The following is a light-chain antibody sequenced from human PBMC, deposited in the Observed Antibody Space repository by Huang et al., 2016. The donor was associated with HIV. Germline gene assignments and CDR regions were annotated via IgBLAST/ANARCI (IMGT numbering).Light chain of an antibody. CDR1: QSVNSN. V-gene: IGKV3-15*01. Sequence: EIVMTQSPATVSVSPGERATLSCRAGQSVNSNLAWYQQKRGQSPRLLIYGATSRATGIPVRFSGSGSGKEFTLTISSLQSEDFAVYYCQQYNNWPRTFGQGTKVDIK. J-gene: IGKJ1*01. CDR2: GAT. CDR3: QQYNNWPRT.